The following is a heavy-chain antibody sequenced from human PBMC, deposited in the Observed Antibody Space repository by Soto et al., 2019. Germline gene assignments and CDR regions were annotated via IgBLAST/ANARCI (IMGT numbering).Heavy chain of an antibody. CDR2: ISGHNGNT. CDR3: ARDLYPLAYYFDY. CDR1: GYTFTNHG. Sequence: QVQLVQSGAEVKKPGASVKVSCKASGYTFTNHGISWVRQAPGQGLEWLGWISGHNGNTKYAQRLQGRVTMTTDTSTSTAYMELRSLKSDDTAVYYCARDLYPLAYYFDYWGQETLVTVSS. V-gene: IGHV1-18*01. J-gene: IGHJ4*02.